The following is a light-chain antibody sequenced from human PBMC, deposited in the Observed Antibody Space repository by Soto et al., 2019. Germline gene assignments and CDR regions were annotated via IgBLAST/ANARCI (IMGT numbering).Light chain of an antibody. J-gene: IGKJ3*01. CDR1: QSVSSSY. Sequence: IVLTQSPGTLALSPGERATLSCRCSQSVSSSYLAWYQQKPGQAHRLLIYGASSRATGIPDRCSGSGSGTDCTLTISRLEPEDFAVYYCQQYGSSPRTFGPGTKVEIK. CDR2: GAS. V-gene: IGKV3-20*01. CDR3: QQYGSSPRT.